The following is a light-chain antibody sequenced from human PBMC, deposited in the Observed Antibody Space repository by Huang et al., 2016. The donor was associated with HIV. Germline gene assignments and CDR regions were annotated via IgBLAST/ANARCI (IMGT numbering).Light chain of an antibody. J-gene: IGKJ1*01. V-gene: IGKV3-20*01. CDR1: QGISSSH. CDR2: GAS. Sequence: ETVLTQSPGTLSLSPGERATLSCRASQGISSSHLAWYQQKPGQAPRLLIYGASSVATGIPDRFSGSGSGTDFTLTISRLEPEDLAVYFCQQYDNSPWTFGQGTKVEVK. CDR3: QQYDNSPWT.